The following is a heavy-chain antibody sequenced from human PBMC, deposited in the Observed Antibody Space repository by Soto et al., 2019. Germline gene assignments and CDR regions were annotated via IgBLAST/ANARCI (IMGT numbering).Heavy chain of an antibody. CDR1: GFTFSSYG. Sequence: QVQLVESGGGVVQPGRSLRLSCAASGFTFSSYGMHWVRQAPGRGLEWVAVILSDGSNKYYADSVKGRFTISRDNSKNTLYLQMNSLRTEDTAVYSWAKDRYSYGSHNPDHWCQGTLVTVSS. D-gene: IGHD5-18*01. V-gene: IGHV3-30*18. J-gene: IGHJ4*02. CDR2: ILSDGSNK. CDR3: AKDRYSYGSHNPDH.